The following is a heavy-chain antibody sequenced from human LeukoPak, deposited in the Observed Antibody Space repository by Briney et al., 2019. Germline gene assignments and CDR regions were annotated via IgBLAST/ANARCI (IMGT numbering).Heavy chain of an antibody. D-gene: IGHD2-2*01. V-gene: IGHV3-23*01. CDR1: GFTFSGHA. Sequence: AGGSLRLSCAASGFTFSGHAMGWVRQAPGQRLEWVSGILGSGGDTYYADSVQGRFTISRDDSKNTIYLEMNSLRVEDTAVYYCAKRGRDQLLCYFDSWGQGTLVTDSS. CDR2: ILGSGGDT. CDR3: AKRGRDQLLCYFDS. J-gene: IGHJ4*02.